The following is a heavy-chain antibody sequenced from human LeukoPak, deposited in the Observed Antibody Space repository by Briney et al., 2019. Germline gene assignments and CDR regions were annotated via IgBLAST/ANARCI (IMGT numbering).Heavy chain of an antibody. V-gene: IGHV3-9*01. Sequence: GGSLRLSCAASGFTFDDYAMHWVRQAPGKGLEWVSGISWNSGSIGYADSVKGRFTISRDNAKNSLYLQMNSLRAEDTALYYCAKDRWRDFNWYFDLWGRGTLVTVSS. CDR3: AKDRWRDFNWYFDL. CDR2: ISWNSGSI. CDR1: GFTFDDYA. D-gene: IGHD2-15*01. J-gene: IGHJ2*01.